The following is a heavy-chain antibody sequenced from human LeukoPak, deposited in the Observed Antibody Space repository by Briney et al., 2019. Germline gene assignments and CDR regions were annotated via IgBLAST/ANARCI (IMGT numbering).Heavy chain of an antibody. CDR2: ISSSTSTR. Sequence: GGSLRLSCAASGFTFSNYNMNWVRQAPGKGLEWVSYISSSTSTRYYADSVKGRFTVSRDKANNSVHLQMNSLRAEDTAVYYCARISFHYDFWSGSRLFDYWGQGTLVTVSS. J-gene: IGHJ4*02. CDR1: GFTFSNYN. CDR3: ARISFHYDFWSGSRLFDY. V-gene: IGHV3-48*01. D-gene: IGHD3-3*01.